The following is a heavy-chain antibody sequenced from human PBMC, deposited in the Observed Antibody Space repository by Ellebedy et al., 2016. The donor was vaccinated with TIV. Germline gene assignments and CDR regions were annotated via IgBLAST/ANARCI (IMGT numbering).Heavy chain of an antibody. Sequence: SETLSLTXTVSGGSINSSSYYWGWIRQPPGKGLEWIGSIYYSGSTYYNPSLKSRVTISVDTSKNQFSLKLSSVTAADTAVYYCASSYSSSWLNWFDPWGQGTLVTVSS. D-gene: IGHD6-13*01. CDR1: GGSINSSSYY. CDR2: IYYSGST. CDR3: ASSYSSSWLNWFDP. V-gene: IGHV4-39*07. J-gene: IGHJ5*02.